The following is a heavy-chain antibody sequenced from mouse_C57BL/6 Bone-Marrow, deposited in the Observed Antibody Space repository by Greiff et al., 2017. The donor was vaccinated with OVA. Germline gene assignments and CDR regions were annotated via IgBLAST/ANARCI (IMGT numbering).Heavy chain of an antibody. D-gene: IGHD1-1*01. V-gene: IGHV1-64*01. CDR2: IHPNSGST. Sequence: QVHVKQSGAELVKPGASVKLSCKASGYTFTSYWMHWVKQRPGQGLEWIGMIHPNSGSTNYNEKFKSKATLTVDKSSSTAYMQLSSLTSEDSAVYYCARSPDYYGSRRDYWGQGTTLTVSS. J-gene: IGHJ2*01. CDR3: ARSPDYYGSRRDY. CDR1: GYTFTSYW.